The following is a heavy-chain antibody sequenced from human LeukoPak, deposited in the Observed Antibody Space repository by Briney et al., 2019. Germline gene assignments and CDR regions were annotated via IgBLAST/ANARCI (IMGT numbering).Heavy chain of an antibody. J-gene: IGHJ4*02. Sequence: GASVKVSCKASGYTFTSYDINWVRQATGQGLEWMGWMNANSGDTGYAQNFQGRVTMTRNTSISTAYMELSSLRSEDTAIYYCARGGTYLPFDYWGQGTLVTVSS. CDR1: GYTFTSYD. CDR3: ARGGTYLPFDY. CDR2: MNANSGDT. V-gene: IGHV1-8*01. D-gene: IGHD3-10*01.